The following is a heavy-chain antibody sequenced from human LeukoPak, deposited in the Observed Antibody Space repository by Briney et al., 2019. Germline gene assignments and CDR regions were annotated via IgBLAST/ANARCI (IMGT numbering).Heavy chain of an antibody. V-gene: IGHV1-2*02. D-gene: IGHD3-3*01. CDR1: GYTFTGYY. J-gene: IGHJ6*02. CDR3: ARDRLGFLEWLPPPAYGMDV. Sequence: GASVKVSCKASGYTFTGYYMHWVRQAPGQGLGWMGWINPNSGGTNYAQKFQGRVTMTRDTSNSTAYMELSRLRSDDTAVYYCARDRLGFLEWLPPPAYGMDVWGQGTTVTVSS. CDR2: INPNSGGT.